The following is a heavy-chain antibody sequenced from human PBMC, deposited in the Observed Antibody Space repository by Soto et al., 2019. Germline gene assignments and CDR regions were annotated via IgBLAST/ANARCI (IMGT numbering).Heavy chain of an antibody. J-gene: IGHJ5*02. CDR3: ARDQTTGDWFDA. D-gene: IGHD4-17*01. Sequence: GGSLRLSCAASGFTFNSYCIHWVRQAPGKGLEWVAVISHDGSKTNYADSVKGRVTISRDNAKNTVYLQMNSLRADDTAVYYCARDQTTGDWFDAWGQGTLVTVSS. CDR2: ISHDGSKT. V-gene: IGHV3-30*03. CDR1: GFTFNSYC.